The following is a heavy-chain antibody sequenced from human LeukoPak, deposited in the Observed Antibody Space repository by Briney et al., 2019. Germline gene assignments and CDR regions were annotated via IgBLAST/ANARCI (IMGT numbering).Heavy chain of an antibody. D-gene: IGHD3-22*01. J-gene: IGHJ3*02. Sequence: SETLSLTCTVSGGSISGSSYYWGWIRQPPGKGLEWIGSIYYSGSTYYNPSLKSRVTISVDTSKNQFSLKLSSVTAADTAVYYCAWSYDSSGYYGRWGAFDIWGQGTMVTVSS. V-gene: IGHV4-39*07. CDR2: IYYSGST. CDR1: GGSISGSSYY. CDR3: AWSYDSSGYYGRWGAFDI.